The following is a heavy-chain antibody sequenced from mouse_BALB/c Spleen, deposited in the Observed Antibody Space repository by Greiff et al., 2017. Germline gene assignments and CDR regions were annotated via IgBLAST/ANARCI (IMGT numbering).Heavy chain of an antibody. CDR1: GFSLTNSG. CDR2: IWGDGST. J-gene: IGHJ4*01. CDR3: AKPGGSSYDYAMDY. V-gene: IGHV2-6-6*01. Sequence: VQLQQSGPGLVAPSQSLSITCTVSGFSLTNSGVHWVRQSPGKGLEWLGVIWGDGSTNYNSAFKSRLSISKDNSKSQVFLKMNSLQTDDTARYYCAKPGGSSYDYAMDYWGQGTSVTVSS. D-gene: IGHD1-1*01.